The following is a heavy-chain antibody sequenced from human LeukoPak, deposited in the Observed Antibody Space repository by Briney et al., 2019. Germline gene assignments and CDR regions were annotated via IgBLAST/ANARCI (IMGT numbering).Heavy chain of an antibody. CDR2: ISYDGGNK. CDR1: GFTFSSYG. V-gene: IGHV3-30*18. CDR3: AKAYYGSGSYPIFDY. D-gene: IGHD3-10*01. Sequence: GRSLRLSCAASGFTFSSYGMPWVRQAPGKGLEWVAVISYDGGNKYYADSVKGRFTISRDNSKNTLYLQMNSLRAEDTAVYYCAKAYYGSGSYPIFDYWGQGTLVTVSS. J-gene: IGHJ4*02.